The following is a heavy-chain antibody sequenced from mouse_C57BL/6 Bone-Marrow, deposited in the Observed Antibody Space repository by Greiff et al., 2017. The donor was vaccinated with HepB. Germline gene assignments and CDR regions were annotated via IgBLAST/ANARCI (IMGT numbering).Heavy chain of an antibody. CDR3: ARSLITTETFDV. CDR2: IDPSDSYT. Sequence: QVQLQQPGAELVRPGTSVKLSCKASGYTFTSYWMHWVKQRPGQGLEWIGVIDPSDSYTNYNQKFKGKATLTVDTSSSTAYMQLSSLTSEDSAVYYCARSLITTETFDVWGTGTTVTVSS. V-gene: IGHV1-59*01. CDR1: GYTFTSYW. J-gene: IGHJ1*03. D-gene: IGHD1-1*01.